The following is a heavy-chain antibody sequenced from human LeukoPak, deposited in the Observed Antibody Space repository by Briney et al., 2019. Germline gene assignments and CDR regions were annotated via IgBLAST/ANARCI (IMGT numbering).Heavy chain of an antibody. Sequence: ASVKVSCKASGYTFTSYGISWVRQAPGQGLEWMGWISAYNGNTNYAQKFQGRVTITADKSTSTAYMELSSLRSEDTAVYYCARPVGYCSGGSCYVYWGQGTLVTVSS. CDR1: GYTFTSYG. J-gene: IGHJ4*02. V-gene: IGHV1-18*01. CDR2: ISAYNGNT. CDR3: ARPVGYCSGGSCYVY. D-gene: IGHD2-15*01.